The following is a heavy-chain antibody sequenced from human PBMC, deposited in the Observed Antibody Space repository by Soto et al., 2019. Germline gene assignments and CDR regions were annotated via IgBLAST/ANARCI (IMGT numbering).Heavy chain of an antibody. D-gene: IGHD1-20*01. Sequence: PSETLSLTCTVSGGSLDTYYWTWIRQPPGKGLEWIGYIYSSGSTNYNPSLKSRVTMSVDTSKNQFFLNLRSVIPADTAIYYCARARYNWNFWGQVALVTVPS. CDR3: ARARYNWNF. V-gene: IGHV4-59*01. CDR1: GGSLDTYY. CDR2: IYSSGST. J-gene: IGHJ4*02.